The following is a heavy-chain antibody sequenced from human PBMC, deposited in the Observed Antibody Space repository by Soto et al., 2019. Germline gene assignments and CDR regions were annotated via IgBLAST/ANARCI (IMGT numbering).Heavy chain of an antibody. J-gene: IGHJ4*02. D-gene: IGHD2-2*01. CDR1: GFTFSNAW. Sequence: GGSLRLSCAASGFTFSNAWMNWVRQAPGKGLEWVGRIKSKTDGGTTDYAAPVKGRFTISRDDSKNTLYLQMNSLKTEDTAVYYCTTEEESYCSSTSCTPFDYWGQGTLVTVSS. V-gene: IGHV3-15*07. CDR2: IKSKTDGGTT. CDR3: TTEEESYCSSTSCTPFDY.